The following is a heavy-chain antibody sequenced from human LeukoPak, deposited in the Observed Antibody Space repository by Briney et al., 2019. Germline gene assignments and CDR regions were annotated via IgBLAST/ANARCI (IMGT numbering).Heavy chain of an antibody. Sequence: ASVKVSCKASGYTFTSYGISWVRQAPGQGLEWMGWMNPNSGNTGYAQKFQGRVTMTRNTSISTAYMELSSLRSEDTAVYYCARARGRAVVGRSWFDPWGQGTLVTVSS. CDR3: ARARGRAVVGRSWFDP. CDR1: GYTFTSYG. V-gene: IGHV1-8*02. J-gene: IGHJ5*02. CDR2: MNPNSGNT. D-gene: IGHD6-19*01.